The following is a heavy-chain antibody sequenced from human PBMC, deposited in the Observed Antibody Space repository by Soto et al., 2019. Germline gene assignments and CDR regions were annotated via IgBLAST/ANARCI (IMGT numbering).Heavy chain of an antibody. V-gene: IGHV1-69*13. CDR3: ATSVGIAPTGEDGMDV. CDR1: GGTFSIYG. J-gene: IGHJ6*02. Sequence: SVKVSCKASGGTFSIYGFSWVRQAPGQGPEWIGGXXXXXXXXXXXXKFQGRVTIVADESTTTVYMELSSLKFEDTAVYYCATSVGIAPTGEDGMDVWGQGTSVTVSS. CDR2: XXXXXXXX. D-gene: IGHD2-8*02.